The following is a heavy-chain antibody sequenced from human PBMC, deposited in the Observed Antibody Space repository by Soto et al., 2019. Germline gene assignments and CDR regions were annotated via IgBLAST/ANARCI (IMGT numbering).Heavy chain of an antibody. CDR3: ARVGRDLTAHRPIVVNYYYYGMDV. CDR1: GGTFSSYA. CDR2: IIPIFGTA. Sequence: SVKVSCKASGGTFSSYAISWVRQAPGQGLEWMGGIIPIFGTANYAQKFQGRFTITADESTSTAYMELSILRSEDTAVYYCARVGRDLTAHRPIVVNYYYYGMDVWGQGTTVTVSS. J-gene: IGHJ6*02. V-gene: IGHV1-69*13. D-gene: IGHD3-16*01.